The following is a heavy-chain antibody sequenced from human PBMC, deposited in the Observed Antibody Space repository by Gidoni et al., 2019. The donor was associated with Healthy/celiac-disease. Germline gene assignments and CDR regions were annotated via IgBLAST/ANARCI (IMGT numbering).Heavy chain of an antibody. CDR1: GFTFSSYA. V-gene: IGHV3-30-3*01. Sequence: QVQLVESGGGVVQPGRSLRLSCAASGFTFSSYAMHWVRQAPGKGLEWVAVISYDGSNKYYADSVKGRFTISRDNSKNTLYLQMNSLRAEDTAVYYCARVSPLVRGGREWFFDYWGQGTLVTVSS. J-gene: IGHJ4*02. D-gene: IGHD3-10*01. CDR3: ARVSPLVRGGREWFFDY. CDR2: ISYDGSNK.